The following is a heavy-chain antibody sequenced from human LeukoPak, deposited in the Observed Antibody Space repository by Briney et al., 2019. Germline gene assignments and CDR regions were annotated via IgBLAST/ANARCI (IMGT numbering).Heavy chain of an antibody. D-gene: IGHD3-10*01. CDR3: ATYGSGSYYASLDYCYGMDV. CDR1: GYTLTELS. V-gene: IGHV1-24*01. CDR2: FDPEDGET. J-gene: IGHJ6*02. Sequence: ASVKVSCKVSGYTLTELSMHWVRQAPGKGLEWMGGFDPEDGETICAQKFQGRVTMTEDTSTDTAYMELSSLRSEDTAVYYCATYGSGSYYASLDYCYGMDVWGQGTTVTVSS.